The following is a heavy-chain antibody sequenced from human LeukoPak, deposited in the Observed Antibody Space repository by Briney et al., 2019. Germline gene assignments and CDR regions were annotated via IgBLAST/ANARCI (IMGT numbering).Heavy chain of an antibody. CDR3: ARGDYYYMDV. CDR1: GGSISSSSYY. V-gene: IGHV4-39*07. J-gene: IGHJ6*03. CDR2: IYYSGST. Sequence: KPSETLSLTCTVSGGSISSSSYYWGWIRQPPGKGLEWIGSIYYSGSTYYNPSLKSRVTISVDTSKNQFSLKLSSVTAADTAVYYCARGDYYYMDVWGKGTTVTVPS.